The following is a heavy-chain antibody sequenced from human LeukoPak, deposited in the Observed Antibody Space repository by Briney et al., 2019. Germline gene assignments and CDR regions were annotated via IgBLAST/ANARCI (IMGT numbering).Heavy chain of an antibody. D-gene: IGHD3-16*01. J-gene: IGHJ4*02. CDR1: GFTFSSYG. V-gene: IGHV3-23*01. Sequence: PGGSLRLSCAASGFTFSSYGMSWVRQAPGKGLEWVSVVSGSGGTTYYADSVKGRFTISRENSKNTLYLQMDSLRAEDTAVYYCAKSGSTLTTFFDYWGQGTLVTVSS. CDR2: VSGSGGTT. CDR3: AKSGSTLTTFFDY.